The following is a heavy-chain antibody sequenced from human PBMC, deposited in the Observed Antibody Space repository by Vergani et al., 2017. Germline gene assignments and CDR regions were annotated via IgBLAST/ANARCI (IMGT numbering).Heavy chain of an antibody. Sequence: EMRLVESGGGLVKPGGSLRLSCAASGFTFSSYSMNWVRQAPGKGLEWVSSVSGSSATPYYADSVKGRFIISRDNSKNTLYLQMNSLRAEDTAVYYCARGASGDYVSSFDYWGQGTLVTVSS. CDR2: VSGSSATP. CDR1: GFTFSSYS. CDR3: ARGASGDYVSSFDY. J-gene: IGHJ4*02. D-gene: IGHD4-17*01. V-gene: IGHV3-21*02.